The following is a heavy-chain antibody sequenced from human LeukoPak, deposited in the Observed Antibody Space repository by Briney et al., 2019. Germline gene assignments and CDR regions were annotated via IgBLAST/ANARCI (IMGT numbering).Heavy chain of an antibody. CDR2: IRQDDSEK. J-gene: IGHJ6*02. CDR3: ARDMAASGYYGMDV. CDR1: GFTFSDYW. D-gene: IGHD3-10*01. Sequence: GGSLRLSCSASGFTFSDYWMMWVRQAPGKGLEWVGNIRQDDSEKNYVDSVKGRFTISRDNAKNSLYLQMNGLRAEDTAVYYCARDMAASGYYGMDVWGQGTTVTVSS. V-gene: IGHV3-7*01.